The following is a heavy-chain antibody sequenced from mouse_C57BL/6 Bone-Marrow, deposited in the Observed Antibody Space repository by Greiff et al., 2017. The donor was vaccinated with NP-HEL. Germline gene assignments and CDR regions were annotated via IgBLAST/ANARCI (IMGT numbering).Heavy chain of an antibody. V-gene: IGHV1-81*01. D-gene: IGHD1-1*01. Sequence: VKLMESGAELARPGASVKLSCKASGYTFTSYGISWVKQRTGQGLEWIGEIYPRSGNTYYNEKFKGKATLTADKSSSTAYMELRSLTSEDSAVYFCARCYYGSSHWYFDVWGTGTTVTVSS. CDR1: GYTFTSYG. CDR2: IYPRSGNT. J-gene: IGHJ1*03. CDR3: ARCYYGSSHWYFDV.